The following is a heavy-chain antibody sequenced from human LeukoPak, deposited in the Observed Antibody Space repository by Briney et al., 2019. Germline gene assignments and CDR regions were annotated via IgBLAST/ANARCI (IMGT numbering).Heavy chain of an antibody. CDR2: IRSKANSYAT. J-gene: IGHJ6*03. CDR3: TSQRRLGDPPIRYYYYYYMDV. D-gene: IGHD4-17*01. V-gene: IGHV3-73*01. Sequence: GGSLRLSCAASGFTFSGSAMHWVRQASGKGLEWVGRIRSKANSYATAYAASVKGRFTISRDDSKNTAYLQMNSLKTEDTAVYYCTSQRRLGDPPIRYYYYYYMDVWGKGTTVTVSS. CDR1: GFTFSGSA.